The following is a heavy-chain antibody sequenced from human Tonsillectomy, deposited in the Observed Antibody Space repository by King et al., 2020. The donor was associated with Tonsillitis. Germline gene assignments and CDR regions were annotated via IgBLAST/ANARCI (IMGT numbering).Heavy chain of an antibody. CDR2: ISYDGMNK. V-gene: IGHV3-30*04. CDR1: GFTFSSYA. Sequence: QLVQSGGGVVQPGTSLRLSCVASGFTFSSYAMHWVRLVPGKGLQWVAVISYDGMNKYYADSVKGRFTISRDNSNTLFLQMNSLRADDTAVYSCARAYIAVADPLDYWGQGTLVTVSS. CDR3: ARAYIAVADPLDY. D-gene: IGHD6-19*01. J-gene: IGHJ4*02.